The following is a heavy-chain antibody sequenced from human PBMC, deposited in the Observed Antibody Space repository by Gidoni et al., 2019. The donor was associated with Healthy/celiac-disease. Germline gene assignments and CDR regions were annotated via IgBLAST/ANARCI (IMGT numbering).Heavy chain of an antibody. D-gene: IGHD2-2*01. Sequence: EVQLAQSGAEVKKPGATPDSPCRGSGDSFTSSWLGWVRQMPGKGLEWMGIIYPGDSDTRYSPSFQGQVTISADKSISTAYLQWSSLKASDTAMYYCARGFAVVVPAATSSWFDPWGQGTLVTVSS. J-gene: IGHJ5*02. CDR2: IYPGDSDT. CDR1: GDSFTSSW. V-gene: IGHV5-51*01. CDR3: ARGFAVVVPAATSSWFDP.